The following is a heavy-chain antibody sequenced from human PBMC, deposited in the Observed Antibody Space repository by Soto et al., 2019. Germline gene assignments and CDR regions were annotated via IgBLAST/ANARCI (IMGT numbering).Heavy chain of an antibody. D-gene: IGHD2-21*02. CDR1: GFTFRDHY. V-gene: IGHV3-72*01. Sequence: EVQLVESGGGLVQPGGSLRLSCAASGFTFRDHYMEWVRQAPGKGLEWVGRIRKKVNSYTTEYAASVKGRFTISRDDSKKSLYLQMNSLKSEDTAFYYCARVATAYNYDYWGQGTLVTVSS. J-gene: IGHJ4*02. CDR2: IRKKVNSYTT. CDR3: ARVATAYNYDY.